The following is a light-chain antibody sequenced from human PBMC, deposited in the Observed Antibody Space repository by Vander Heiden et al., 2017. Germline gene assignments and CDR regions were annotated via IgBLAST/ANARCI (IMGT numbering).Light chain of an antibody. V-gene: IGKV1-27*01. CDR1: QGISNY. CDR3: QKYNSDPPWT. CDR2: AAS. J-gene: IGKJ1*01. Sequence: DIQMTQSPSSLSASVGDRVTITCRANQGISNYLAWYQQKPGKGPKLLIYAASTLQAGVPSRFSGSGYGTDFTLTISSRQPEDVATYYCQKYNSDPPWTFGQGTKVEIK.